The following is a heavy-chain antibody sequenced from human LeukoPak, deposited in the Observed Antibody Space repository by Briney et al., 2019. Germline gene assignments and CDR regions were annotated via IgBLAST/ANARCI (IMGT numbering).Heavy chain of an antibody. CDR1: VYTFTGYY. J-gene: IGHJ3*02. D-gene: IGHD3-16*01. CDR3: ARDFFMITFGGVINDAFDI. Sequence: ASVTVSCKASVYTFTGYYMHWVRQAHGQGLEWMGWINPNSGGTNYAQKFQGRVTMTRDTSISTAYMELSRLRSDDTAVYYCARDFFMITFGGVINDAFDIGGQGTMVTASS. V-gene: IGHV1-2*02. CDR2: INPNSGGT.